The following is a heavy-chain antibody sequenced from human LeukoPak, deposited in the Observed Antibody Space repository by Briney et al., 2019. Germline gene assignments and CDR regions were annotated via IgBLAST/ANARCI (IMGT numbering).Heavy chain of an antibody. CDR3: AKANRLVLGPYYFDY. CDR1: GFTFSSYA. J-gene: IGHJ4*02. D-gene: IGHD6-19*01. CDR2: ISGSGGST. V-gene: IGHV3-23*01. Sequence: GGSLRLSCAASGFTFSSYAMSWVRQALGKGLEWVSAISGSGGSTYYADSVKGRFTISRDNSKNTLYLQMNSLRAEDTAVYYCAKANRLVLGPYYFDYWGQGTLVTVSS.